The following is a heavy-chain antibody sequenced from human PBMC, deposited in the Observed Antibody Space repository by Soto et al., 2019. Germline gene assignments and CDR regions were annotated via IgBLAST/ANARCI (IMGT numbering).Heavy chain of an antibody. J-gene: IGHJ4*02. CDR2: IIPILGIA. CDR3: ASPDAYGDYGYY. Sequence: QVQLVQSGAEVKKPGSSVKVSCKASGGTFSSYTISWVRQAPGQGLEWMGRIIPILGIANYAQKFQGRVTITAEKATSPAYMELSSLRSEDTAVYYWASPDAYGDYGYYWGQGTLVTVSS. V-gene: IGHV1-69*02. D-gene: IGHD4-17*01. CDR1: GGTFSSYT.